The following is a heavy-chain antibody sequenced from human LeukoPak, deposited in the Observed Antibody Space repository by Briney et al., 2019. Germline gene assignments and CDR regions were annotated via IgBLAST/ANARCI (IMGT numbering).Heavy chain of an antibody. CDR3: ARRGVLWFGELFYYGTDV. CDR2: ISSSGSTI. Sequence: PGGSLRLSCAASGFTFSDYYMSWIRQAPGKGLEWVSYISSSGSTIYYADSVKGRFTISRDNAKNSLYLQMNSLRAEDRAVYYCARRGVLWFGELFYYGTDVWGQGTTVTVSS. CDR1: GFTFSDYY. D-gene: IGHD3-10*01. V-gene: IGHV3-11*01. J-gene: IGHJ6*02.